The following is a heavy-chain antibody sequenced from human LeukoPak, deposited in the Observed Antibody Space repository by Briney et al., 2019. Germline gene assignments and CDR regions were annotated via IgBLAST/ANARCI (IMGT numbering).Heavy chain of an antibody. CDR3: ARGGGDYDSYCYHYMDV. J-gene: IGHJ6*03. CDR1: GGSFSGYY. CDR2: INHSGST. Sequence: PSETLSLTCAVYGGSFSGYYWSWIRQPPGKGLEWIGEINHSGSTNYNPSLKSRVTISVDTSKNQFSLKLSSVTAADTAVYYCARGGGDYDSYCYHYMDVWGKGTTVTVSS. V-gene: IGHV4-34*01. D-gene: IGHD3-22*01.